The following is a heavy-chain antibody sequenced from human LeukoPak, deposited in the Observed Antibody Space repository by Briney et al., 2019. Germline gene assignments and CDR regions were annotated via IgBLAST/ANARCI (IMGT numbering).Heavy chain of an antibody. CDR3: TRGRGVSFDY. D-gene: IGHD3-10*01. Sequence: GGSLRLSCAAPGFTFSSYWMHWVRQAPGKGVVWVSRINSDGSSISYADSVKGRFTISRDNAKNTLYLQMNSLRAEDTAVYYCTRGRGVSFDYWGQGTLVTVSS. V-gene: IGHV3-74*01. CDR2: INSDGSSI. J-gene: IGHJ4*02. CDR1: GFTFSSYW.